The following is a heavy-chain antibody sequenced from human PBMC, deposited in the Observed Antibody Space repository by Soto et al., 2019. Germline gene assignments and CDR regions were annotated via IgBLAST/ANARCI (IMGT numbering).Heavy chain of an antibody. J-gene: IGHJ3*02. Sequence: SETLSLTCAVSGYSISSGYYWGWIRQPPGKGLEWIGSIYHSGSTYYNPSLKSRVTISVDTSKNQFSLKLSSVTAADTAVYYCARQDSSPPDAFDIWGQGTMVTVSS. V-gene: IGHV4-38-2*01. CDR1: GYSISSGYY. D-gene: IGHD6-13*01. CDR3: ARQDSSPPDAFDI. CDR2: IYHSGST.